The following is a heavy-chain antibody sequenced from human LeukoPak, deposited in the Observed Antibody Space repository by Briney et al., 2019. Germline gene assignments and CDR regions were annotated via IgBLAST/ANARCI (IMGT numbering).Heavy chain of an antibody. CDR1: GGSISSGGYY. D-gene: IGHD6-13*01. V-gene: IGHV4-31*03. Sequence: SETLSLTCTVSGGSISSGGYYWSWIRQHPGKGLEWIGYIYYSGSTYYNPSLKSRVTISVDTSMNQFSLKLSSVTAADTAVYYCARGRLAAAGTYFDYWGQGTLVTVSS. CDR3: ARGRLAAAGTYFDY. J-gene: IGHJ4*02. CDR2: IYYSGST.